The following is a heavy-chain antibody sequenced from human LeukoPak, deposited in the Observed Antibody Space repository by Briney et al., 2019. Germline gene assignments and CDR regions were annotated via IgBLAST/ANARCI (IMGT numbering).Heavy chain of an antibody. Sequence: SETLSLTCTISGASISDTNWWTWVRQPPGKGLEWIGEISHNGNTNYSPSLKSRVTISVDKSKNQFSLRLDSVTAADTAVYYCARDGYSPHDRDLAHWGQGALVTVSS. CDR3: ARDGYSPHDRDLAH. CDR2: ISHNGNT. V-gene: IGHV4-4*02. CDR1: GASISDTNW. J-gene: IGHJ4*02. D-gene: IGHD5-18*01.